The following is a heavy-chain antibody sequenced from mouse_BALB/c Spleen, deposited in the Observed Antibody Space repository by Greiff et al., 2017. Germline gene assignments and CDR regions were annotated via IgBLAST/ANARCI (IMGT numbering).Heavy chain of an antibody. CDR3: AREYDYDYAMDY. CDR1: GFTFSSFG. J-gene: IGHJ4*01. CDR2: ISSGSSTI. D-gene: IGHD2-4*01. V-gene: IGHV5-17*02. Sequence: DVKLVESGGGLVQPGGSRKLSCAASGFTFSSFGMHWVRQAPEKGLEWVAYISSGSSTIYYADTVKGRFTISRDNPKNTLFLQMTSLRSEDTAMYYCAREYDYDYAMDYWGQGTSVTVSS.